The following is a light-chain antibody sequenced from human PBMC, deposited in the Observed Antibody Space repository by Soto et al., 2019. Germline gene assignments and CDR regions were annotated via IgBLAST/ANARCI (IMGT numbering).Light chain of an antibody. CDR1: NSNIGSNS. J-gene: IGLJ3*02. V-gene: IGLV1-44*01. CDR3: AAWDDSLNGWV. CDR2: SYN. Sequence: QSALTQPPSASATPGQRVIISCSGSNSNIGSNSVNWYQQLPETAPKLLIHSYNKRPSGVPDRFSGSKSGTSASLAISGLQSEDEADYYCAAWDDSLNGWVFGGGTKLTVL.